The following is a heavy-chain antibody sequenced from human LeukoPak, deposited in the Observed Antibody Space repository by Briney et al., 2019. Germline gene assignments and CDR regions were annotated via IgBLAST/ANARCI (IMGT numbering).Heavy chain of an antibody. CDR1: GFTFSSYA. CDR3: AKARQWELPSFDY. J-gene: IGHJ4*02. Sequence: GGSLRLSCAASGFTFSSYAMSWVRQAPGKGLEWVSGIGGSGGSTYYADSVKGRFTISRDNSKNTVYLQVSSLRAEDTAVYYCAKARQWELPSFDYWGQGTLVTVSS. D-gene: IGHD1-26*01. CDR2: IGGSGGST. V-gene: IGHV3-23*01.